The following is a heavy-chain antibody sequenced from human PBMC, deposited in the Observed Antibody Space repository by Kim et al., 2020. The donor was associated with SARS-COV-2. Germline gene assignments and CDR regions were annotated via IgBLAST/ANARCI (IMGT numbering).Heavy chain of an antibody. Sequence: PGGSLRLSCAASGFTFSDFAMSWVRLAPGRGLEWVSTIGGSGGYTYYADSVKGRFTISRDNSKNTLFLQMYSLRDEDTAVYHCAKDLVLTDGNFDYWGQGTLVIVSS. CDR1: GFTFSDFA. V-gene: IGHV3-23*01. D-gene: IGHD3-9*01. CDR3: AKDLVLTDGNFDY. J-gene: IGHJ4*02. CDR2: IGGSGGYT.